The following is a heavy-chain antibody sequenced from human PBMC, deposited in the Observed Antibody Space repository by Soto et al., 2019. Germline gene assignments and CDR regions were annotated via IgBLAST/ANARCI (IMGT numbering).Heavy chain of an antibody. Sequence: ASVKVSCKVSGYTLTELSMHWVRQAPGKGLEWMGGFDPEDGETIYAQKFQGRVTMTEDTSTDTAYMELSSLRSEDTAVYYCATDRFWNYTNRNYYYYGMDVWGQGTTVTVSS. D-gene: IGHD1-7*01. V-gene: IGHV1-24*01. J-gene: IGHJ6*02. CDR3: ATDRFWNYTNRNYYYYGMDV. CDR1: GYTLTELS. CDR2: FDPEDGET.